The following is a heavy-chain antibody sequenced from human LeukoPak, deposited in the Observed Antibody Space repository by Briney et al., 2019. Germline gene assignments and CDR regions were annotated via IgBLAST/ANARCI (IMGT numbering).Heavy chain of an antibody. V-gene: IGHV4-4*02. J-gene: IGHJ4*02. CDR3: AREEGDSSGLDY. CDR2: IHRSGSP. D-gene: IGHD6-19*01. Sequence: SGTLSLTCTVSLDSTTSNFWSWVRQPPGKGLEWIGEIHRSGSPNYNPSLQSRVTISIDRSRNQIALELSSVTAADTAVYYCAREEGDSSGLDYWGQGTLVTVSS. CDR1: LDSTTSNF.